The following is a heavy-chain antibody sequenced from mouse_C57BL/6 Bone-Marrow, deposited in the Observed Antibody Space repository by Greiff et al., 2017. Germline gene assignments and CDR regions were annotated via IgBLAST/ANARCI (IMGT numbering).Heavy chain of an antibody. J-gene: IGHJ2*01. CDR3: ARHGQYYYGSSYDFDY. D-gene: IGHD1-1*01. CDR2: FYPGSGSI. Sequence: QVQLKQSGAELVKPGASVKLSCTASGYTFTEYTIHWVKQRSGQGLEWIGWFYPGSGSIKYNEKFKDKATLTANKSSSTVYKELSRLTSEDSAGYFCARHGQYYYGSSYDFDYWGQGTTLTVSS. V-gene: IGHV1-62-2*01. CDR1: GYTFTEYT.